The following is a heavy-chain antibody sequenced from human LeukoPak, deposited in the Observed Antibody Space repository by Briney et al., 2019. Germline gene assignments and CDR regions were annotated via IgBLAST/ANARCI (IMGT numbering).Heavy chain of an antibody. CDR3: ARPGDYYYGMDV. J-gene: IGHJ6*02. CDR1: GFTFSSYA. CDR2: ISYDGSNK. Sequence: PGGSLRLSCAASGFTFSSYAIHWVRQAPGKGLEWVAVISYDGSNKYYADSVKGRFTISRDNSKNTLYLQMNSLRAEDTAVYYCARPGDYYYGMDVWGQGTTVTVSS. D-gene: IGHD3-10*01. V-gene: IGHV3-30-3*01.